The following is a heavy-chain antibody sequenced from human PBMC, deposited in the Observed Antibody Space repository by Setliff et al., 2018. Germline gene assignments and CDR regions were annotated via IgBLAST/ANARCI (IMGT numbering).Heavy chain of an antibody. J-gene: IGHJ4*02. CDR2: INPHASEK. D-gene: IGHD3-10*01. Sequence: LRLSCAASGFTFSSHTMSWVRQAPGKGLEWLASINPHASEKYYVDSVKGRFTISRDNAKNSLSLQMNNLRTEDTAVYYCFGAGTCSYWGQGTLVTVSS. V-gene: IGHV3-7*01. CDR1: GFTFSSHT. CDR3: FGAGTCSY.